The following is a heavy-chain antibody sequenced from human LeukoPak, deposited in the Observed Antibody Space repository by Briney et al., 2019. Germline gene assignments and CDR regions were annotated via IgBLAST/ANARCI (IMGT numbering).Heavy chain of an antibody. CDR1: GGTFSSYA. Sequence: ASAKVSCKASGGTFSSYAISWVRQAPGQGLEWMGWISAYNGNTNYAQKLQGRVTMTTDTSTSTAYMELRSLRSDDTAVYYCARDIVVVPAPMLELRSNGMDVWGQGTTVTVSS. J-gene: IGHJ6*02. V-gene: IGHV1-18*01. D-gene: IGHD2-2*01. CDR3: ARDIVVVPAPMLELRSNGMDV. CDR2: ISAYNGNT.